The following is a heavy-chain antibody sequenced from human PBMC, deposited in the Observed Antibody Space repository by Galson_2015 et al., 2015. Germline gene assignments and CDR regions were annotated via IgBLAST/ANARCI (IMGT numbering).Heavy chain of an antibody. J-gene: IGHJ3*02. Sequence: SLRLSCAASGFTVSSNYMNWVRQAPGKGLEWVSVIYTSGTTYYADSVKGRFTISRDNSKNTLYLQMNSLGADDTAVYYCARDSPPEDAFDIWGQGTMVTVSS. CDR3: ARDSPPEDAFDI. D-gene: IGHD1-14*01. CDR1: GFTVSSNY. CDR2: IYTSGTT. V-gene: IGHV3-53*01.